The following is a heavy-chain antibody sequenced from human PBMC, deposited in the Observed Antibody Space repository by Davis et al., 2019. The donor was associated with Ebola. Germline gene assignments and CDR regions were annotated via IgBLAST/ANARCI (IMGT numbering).Heavy chain of an antibody. J-gene: IGHJ4*02. Sequence: GESLKISCKGSGYGFTNYWIGWVRQMPGKGLEWMGFIFPDDSDSTYSPSFQGRVTISADKSINTAYLQWSSLKASDTAIYYCARQPGDYPFDYWGQGTPVTVSS. CDR3: ARQPGDYPFDY. CDR1: GYGFTNYW. D-gene: IGHD4-17*01. CDR2: IFPDDSDS. V-gene: IGHV5-51*01.